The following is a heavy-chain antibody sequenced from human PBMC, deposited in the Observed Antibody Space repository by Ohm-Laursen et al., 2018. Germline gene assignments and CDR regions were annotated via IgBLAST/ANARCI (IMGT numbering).Heavy chain of an antibody. CDR2: IYHSGST. D-gene: IGHD2-15*01. CDR1: GYSISSGYF. J-gene: IGHJ4*02. V-gene: IGHV4-38-2*01. Sequence: SETLSLTCAVSGYSISSGYFWGWIRQPPGKGLEWIGTIYHSGSTYYNPSLKSRVTISVGTSNNQFSLKLSSVTAADTAVYYCARGGTGFDYWGQGTLVTVSS. CDR3: ARGGTGFDY.